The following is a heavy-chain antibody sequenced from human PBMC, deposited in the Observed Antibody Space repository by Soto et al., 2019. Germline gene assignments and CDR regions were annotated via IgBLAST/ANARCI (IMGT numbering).Heavy chain of an antibody. CDR2: IIPIFGTA. Sequence: QVQLVQSGAEVKKPGSSVKVSCKASGGTFSSYAISWVRQAPGQGLEWMGGIIPIFGTANYAQKFQDRVTITADESTSTAYMELSSLRSEDTAVYYCARDMATTDYYYYYGMDVWGQGTTVTVSS. CDR3: ARDMATTDYYYYYGMDV. CDR1: GGTFSSYA. V-gene: IGHV1-69*12. J-gene: IGHJ6*02. D-gene: IGHD5-12*01.